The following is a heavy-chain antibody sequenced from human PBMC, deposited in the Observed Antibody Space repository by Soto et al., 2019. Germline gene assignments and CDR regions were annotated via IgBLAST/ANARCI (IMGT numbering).Heavy chain of an antibody. CDR2: IYYRGST. D-gene: IGHD3-10*01. J-gene: IGHJ6*02. V-gene: IGHV4-61*01. CDR3: ARERDLGFGVRGGMDV. Sequence: PSETLSLTCTVSGGSVSSGSYYWSWIRQPPGKGLEWIGYIYYRGSTNYNPSLKSRVTISVDTSKNQFSLKLSSVTAAYTAVDYCARERDLGFGVRGGMDVWGQGTTVTVSS. CDR1: GGSVSSGSYY.